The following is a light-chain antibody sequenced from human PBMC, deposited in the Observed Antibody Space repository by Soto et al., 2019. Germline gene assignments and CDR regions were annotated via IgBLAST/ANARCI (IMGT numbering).Light chain of an antibody. CDR1: SSNIGAGYD. CDR2: GNS. J-gene: IGLJ2*01. V-gene: IGLV1-40*01. Sequence: QSVLTQPPSVSGAPGQTVTISCTGSSSNIGAGYDVHWYQQLPGTAPKLLIYGNSNRPSGVPDRFSGSKSGTSASLAITGLQAEDEADYDCQSYASSRDVVFGGGTKLTVL. CDR3: QSYASSRDVV.